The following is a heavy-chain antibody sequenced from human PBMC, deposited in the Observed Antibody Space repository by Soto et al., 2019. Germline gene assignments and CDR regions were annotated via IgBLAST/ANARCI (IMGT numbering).Heavy chain of an antibody. V-gene: IGHV3-23*01. CDR3: AKDRDQRIAVAVFDY. D-gene: IGHD6-19*01. Sequence: GGSLRLSCAASGFTFSSYAMSWVRQAPGKGLEWVSAISGSGGSTYYADSVKGRFTISRDNSKNTLYLQMNSLRAEDTAVYYCAKDRDQRIAVAVFDYWGQGTLVTVSS. J-gene: IGHJ4*02. CDR2: ISGSGGST. CDR1: GFTFSSYA.